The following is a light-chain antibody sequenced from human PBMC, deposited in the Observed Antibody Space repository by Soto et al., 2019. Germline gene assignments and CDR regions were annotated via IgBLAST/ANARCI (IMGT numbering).Light chain of an antibody. V-gene: IGLV2-14*01. Sequence: QPVLTQPASVSGSPGQSITISCRGTSSDVGGYNYVSWYQQHPGKAPKLMIYEVSNRPSGVSNRFSGSKSGNTASLTISGLQAEDEADYYCSSYADSSPYVFGTGTKLTVL. CDR1: SSDVGGYNY. CDR3: SSYADSSPYV. J-gene: IGLJ1*01. CDR2: EVS.